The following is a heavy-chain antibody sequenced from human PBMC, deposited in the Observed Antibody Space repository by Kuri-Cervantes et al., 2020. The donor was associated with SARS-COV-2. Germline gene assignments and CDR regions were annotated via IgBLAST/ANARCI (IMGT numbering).Heavy chain of an antibody. Sequence: GESLKISCAASGFTFSSYAMSWVRPAPGQGMEWVLGISDSGDSTNYADSVKCRFTISRDNSKNTVYLEMDSLRADDTAVYYCAKDQLEQWLVYYYYMDLWGKGTTVTVSS. CDR1: GFTFSSYA. CDR3: AKDQLEQWLVYYYYMDL. V-gene: IGHV3-23*01. J-gene: IGHJ6*03. D-gene: IGHD6-19*01. CDR2: ISDSGDST.